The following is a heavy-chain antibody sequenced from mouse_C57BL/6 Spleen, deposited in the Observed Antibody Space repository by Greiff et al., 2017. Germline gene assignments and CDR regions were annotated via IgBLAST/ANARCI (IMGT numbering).Heavy chain of an antibody. V-gene: IGHV1-31*01. CDR1: GYSFTGYY. CDR2: IYPYNGVS. Sequence: EVQRVESGPELVKPGASVKISCKASGYSFTGYYMHWVKQRHGNILDWIGYIYPYNGVSSYNQKFKGKATLTVDKSSSTAYMELSSLTSEDSAVYYCARGGLLGPLDYWGQGTTLTVSS. CDR3: ARGGLLGPLDY. D-gene: IGHD4-1*01. J-gene: IGHJ2*01.